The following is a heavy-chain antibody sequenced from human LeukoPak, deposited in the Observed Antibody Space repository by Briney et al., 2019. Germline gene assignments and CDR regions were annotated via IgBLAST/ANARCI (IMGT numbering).Heavy chain of an antibody. CDR1: GFTFSSYG. CDR3: AKEPGYQLNY. J-gene: IGHJ4*02. CDR2: ISYDGSNK. D-gene: IGHD2-2*01. Sequence: GGSLRLSCAASGFTFSSYGMHWVRQAPGKGLEWVAVISYDGSNKYYADSVKGRFTISRDNSKNTLYLQMNSLRAEDTAVYYCAKEPGYQLNYWGQGTLVTVSS. V-gene: IGHV3-30*18.